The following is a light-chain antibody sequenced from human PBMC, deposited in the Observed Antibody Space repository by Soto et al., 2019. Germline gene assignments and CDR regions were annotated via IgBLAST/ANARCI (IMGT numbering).Light chain of an antibody. J-gene: IGKJ1*01. CDR3: LQDYNYPRT. CDR2: DAS. Sequence: DIQMTQSPSTLSASLGDRVTITCRASRSISNWLAWYQQRPGIAPKLLIFDASILQSGVPSRFSGSGSGTDFTLTISSLQPEDFATYYCLQDYNYPRTFGQGTKVDIK. CDR1: RSISNW. V-gene: IGKV1-5*01.